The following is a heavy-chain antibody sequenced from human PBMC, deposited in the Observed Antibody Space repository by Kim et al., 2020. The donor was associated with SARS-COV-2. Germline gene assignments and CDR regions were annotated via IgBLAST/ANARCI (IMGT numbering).Heavy chain of an antibody. J-gene: IGHJ3*02. CDR3: ARVPITPPSRAFDI. V-gene: IGHV4-31*02. D-gene: IGHD3-10*01. Sequence: NPSLKSRVTISVDTSKNQFSLKLSSVTAADTAVYYCARVPITPPSRAFDIWGQGTMVTVSS.